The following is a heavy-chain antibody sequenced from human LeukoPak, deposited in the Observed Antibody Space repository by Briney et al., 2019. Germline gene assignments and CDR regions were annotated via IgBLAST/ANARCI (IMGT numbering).Heavy chain of an antibody. CDR2: IYYSGST. CDR3: ARWRKQFLRSYNWFDS. V-gene: IGHV4-59*01. Sequence: PSETLSLTCTVSGDSISSYYWSWNRQPPGKGLEWIEYIYYSGSTNYNPPLKSRVTISVDTSKNQFSLKLSSVTAADTAVHYCARWRKQFLRSYNWFDSWGQGILVTVSS. D-gene: IGHD3-3*01. J-gene: IGHJ5*01. CDR1: GDSISSYY.